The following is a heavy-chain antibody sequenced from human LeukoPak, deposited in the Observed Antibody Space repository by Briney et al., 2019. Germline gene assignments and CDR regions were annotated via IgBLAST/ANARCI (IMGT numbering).Heavy chain of an antibody. V-gene: IGHV3-23*01. J-gene: IGHJ3*01. CDR3: AKDIQLST. D-gene: IGHD5-24*01. CDR2: IGSVGDST. CDR1: GVTVSSNH. Sequence: GGSLRLSCAVSGVTVSSNHMTWVRQAPGKGLEWVSLIGSVGDSTYYADSVKGRFTISRDNSENTLSLQMNSLRVEDTAIYYCAKDIQLSTWGLGTMVTVSS.